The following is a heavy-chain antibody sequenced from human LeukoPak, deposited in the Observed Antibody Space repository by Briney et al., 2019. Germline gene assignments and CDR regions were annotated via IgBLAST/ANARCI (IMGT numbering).Heavy chain of an antibody. J-gene: IGHJ4*02. CDR3: ARVYSYGGMGMDFDY. CDR1: GGSISSSNW. V-gene: IGHV4-4*02. CDR2: IYHSGST. D-gene: IGHD5-18*01. Sequence: SGTLSLTCAVSGGSISSSNWWSWVRQPPGKGLEWIGEIYHSGSTNYNPSLKSRVTISVDKSKNQFSLKLSSVTAEDTAVYYCARVYSYGGMGMDFDYWGQGTLVTVSS.